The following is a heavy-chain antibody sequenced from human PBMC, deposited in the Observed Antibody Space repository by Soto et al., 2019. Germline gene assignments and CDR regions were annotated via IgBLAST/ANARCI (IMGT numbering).Heavy chain of an antibody. V-gene: IGHV3-23*01. CDR2: ISGSGGST. D-gene: IGHD1-7*01. Sequence: PGGSLRLSCAASGFTFSSYAMSWVRQAPGKGLEWVSAISGSGGSTYYADSVKGRFTISRDNSKNTLYVQMTSLRAEDTAVYYCTRGLENYSYFDYWGQGILVTVSS. CDR1: GFTFSSYA. CDR3: TRGLENYSYFDY. J-gene: IGHJ4*02.